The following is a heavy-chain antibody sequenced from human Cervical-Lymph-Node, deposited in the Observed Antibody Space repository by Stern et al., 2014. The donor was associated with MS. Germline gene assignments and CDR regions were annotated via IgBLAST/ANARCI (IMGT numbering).Heavy chain of an antibody. Sequence: QVQLVQSGGGVVQPGRSLRLSCAASGFTFSSYGMHWVRQAPGKGLEWVSVISDDGINKYYADSVKGRFTISRDNSRKTLFLQMNSLSAEDTAVYYCAKATTVTSYYCDFWGQGTLVTVSS. CDR2: ISDDGINK. CDR3: AKATTVTSYYCDF. V-gene: IGHV3-30*18. D-gene: IGHD4-17*01. J-gene: IGHJ4*02. CDR1: GFTFSSYG.